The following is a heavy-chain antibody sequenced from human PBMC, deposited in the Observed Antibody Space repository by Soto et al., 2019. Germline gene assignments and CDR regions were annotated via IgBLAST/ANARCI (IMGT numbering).Heavy chain of an antibody. V-gene: IGHV4-30-4*08. Sequence: SETLSLTCTVSGGSVSIGSYYWSWIRQPPGKGLEWIGYIFFSGSTDYNPSLKSRVTISLDTSKNQFSLKLSSVTAADTAVYYCVRLDYGDYAFDQWGQGTLVTVSS. J-gene: IGHJ4*02. D-gene: IGHD4-17*01. CDR3: VRLDYGDYAFDQ. CDR2: IFFSGST. CDR1: GGSVSIGSYY.